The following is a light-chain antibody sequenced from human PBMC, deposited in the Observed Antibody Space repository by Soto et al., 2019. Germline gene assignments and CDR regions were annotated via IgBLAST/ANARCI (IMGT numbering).Light chain of an antibody. CDR2: AAS. V-gene: IGKV1-27*01. CDR3: QKYNSAPWT. CDR1: QGISNY. Sequence: DIHIAHSPSSLSSSLVDRVTITCRASQGISNYLAWYQQKPGKVPKLLIYAASTLQSGVPSRFSGSGSGTDFTLTISSLQPEDVATYYCQKYNSAPWTFGQGTKVDIK. J-gene: IGKJ1*01.